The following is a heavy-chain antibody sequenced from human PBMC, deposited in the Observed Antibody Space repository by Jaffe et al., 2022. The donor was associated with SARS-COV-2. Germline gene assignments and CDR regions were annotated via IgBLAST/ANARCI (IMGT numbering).Heavy chain of an antibody. J-gene: IGHJ4*02. CDR1: GFTFDDYA. V-gene: IGHV3-9*01. CDR2: ISWNSGSI. CDR3: AKDGELLGLKEGYYFDY. Sequence: EVQLVESGGGLVQPGRSLRLSCAASGFTFDDYAMHWVRQAPGKGLEWVSGISWNSGSIGYADSVKGRFTISRDNAKNSLYLQMNSLRAEDTALYYCAKDGELLGLKEGYYFDYWGQGTLVTVSS. D-gene: IGHD1-26*01.